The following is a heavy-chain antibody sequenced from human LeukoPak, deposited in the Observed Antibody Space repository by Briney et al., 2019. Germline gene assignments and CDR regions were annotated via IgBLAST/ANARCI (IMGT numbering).Heavy chain of an antibody. CDR3: AKVRSLIVVVIYFDY. Sequence: PGGSLRLSCAASGFTFSSHWMHWVREAPGKGLVWVSHISIDGETTNYADSVKGRFTISRDNSKNTLYLQMNSLRAEDTAVYYCAKVRSLIVVVIYFDYWGQGTLVTVSS. V-gene: IGHV3-74*01. CDR2: ISIDGETT. D-gene: IGHD3-22*01. CDR1: GFTFSSHW. J-gene: IGHJ4*02.